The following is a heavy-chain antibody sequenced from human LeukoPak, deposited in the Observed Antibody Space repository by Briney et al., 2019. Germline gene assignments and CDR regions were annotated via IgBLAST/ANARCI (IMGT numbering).Heavy chain of an antibody. V-gene: IGHV1-69*01. D-gene: IGHD2-2*01. J-gene: IGHJ4*02. Sequence: GSSVKVSCKASGGTFSSYAISWVRQAPGQGLEWMGGIIPIFGTANYAQKFQGRVTITADESTSTAYMELSSLRSEDTAVHYCARALFPYCSSTSCHSGYFDYWGQGTLVTVSS. CDR1: GGTFSSYA. CDR3: ARALFPYCSSTSCHSGYFDY. CDR2: IIPIFGTA.